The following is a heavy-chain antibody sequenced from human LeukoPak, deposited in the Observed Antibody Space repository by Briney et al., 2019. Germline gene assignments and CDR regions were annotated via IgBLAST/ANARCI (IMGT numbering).Heavy chain of an antibody. CDR3: ARARGAVRGVIRYYFDY. D-gene: IGHD3-10*01. J-gene: IGHJ4*02. CDR2: IKQDGSEK. CDR1: GFTFSSYW. V-gene: IGHV3-7*04. Sequence: GGSLRLSCAASGFTFSSYWMSWVHQAPGKWLEWVANIKQDGSEKYYVDSVKGRFTISRDNTKNSLYLQMNSLRAEDTAVYYCARARGAVRGVIRYYFDYWGQGTLVTVSS.